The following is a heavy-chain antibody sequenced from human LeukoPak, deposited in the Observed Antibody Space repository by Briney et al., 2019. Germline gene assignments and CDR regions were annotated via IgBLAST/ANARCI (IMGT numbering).Heavy chain of an antibody. J-gene: IGHJ4*02. CDR3: ARADYGDDEPPRY. Sequence: ASVKVSCKASGYTFTGHYMHWVRQAPGQGLEWMGWINPNSDGTNYAQKFQGRVTMTRDTSISTAYMEVTRLRSDDTAVYYCARADYGDDEPPRYWGQGTLVTVSS. CDR2: INPNSDGT. D-gene: IGHD4-17*01. V-gene: IGHV1-2*02. CDR1: GYTFTGHY.